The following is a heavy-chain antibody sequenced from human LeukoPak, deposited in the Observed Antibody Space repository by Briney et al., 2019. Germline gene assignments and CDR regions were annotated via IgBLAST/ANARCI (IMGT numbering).Heavy chain of an antibody. Sequence: ASVKVSCKASGYTFTSYYMHWVRQAPGQGLEWMGIINPSGGGTSYAQKFQGRVTMTTDTSTSTAYMELRSLRSDDTAVYYCARSGIVAATPLDYWGQGTLVTVSS. CDR1: GYTFTSYY. V-gene: IGHV1-46*01. CDR2: INPSGGGT. J-gene: IGHJ4*02. D-gene: IGHD2-15*01. CDR3: ARSGIVAATPLDY.